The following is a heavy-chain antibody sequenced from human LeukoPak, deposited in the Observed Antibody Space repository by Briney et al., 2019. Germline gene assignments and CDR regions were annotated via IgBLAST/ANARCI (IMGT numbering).Heavy chain of an antibody. CDR3: ARSPFAWGTFPGGFDF. CDR2: IFYSGST. V-gene: IGHV4-39*07. CDR1: SGSISTSNYY. D-gene: IGHD3-16*01. J-gene: IGHJ4*02. Sequence: PSETLSLTCTVSSGSISTSNYYWGWVRQPPGKALEWIGNIFYSGSTYYSPSLKSRVTISLDTSRNQFSLNLTSVTAADTAVYYCARSPFAWGTFPGGFDFWGQGILVTVSS.